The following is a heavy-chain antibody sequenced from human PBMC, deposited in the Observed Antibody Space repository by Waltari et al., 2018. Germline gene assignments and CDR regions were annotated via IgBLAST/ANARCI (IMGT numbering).Heavy chain of an antibody. CDR3: ARNAYGK. CDR2: SYSGGIT. V-gene: IGHV3-53*01. CDR1: GFTVSSSY. D-gene: IGHD4-17*01. J-gene: IGHJ4*02. Sequence: EVQLVESGGGLIQPGGSLRLSCAASGFTVSSSYMNGVRQAPGKGLEWVSVSYSGGITYYADSVKGRFTISRDNSKNTLYLQMNSLRAEDTAMYYCARNAYGKWGQGTLVTVSS.